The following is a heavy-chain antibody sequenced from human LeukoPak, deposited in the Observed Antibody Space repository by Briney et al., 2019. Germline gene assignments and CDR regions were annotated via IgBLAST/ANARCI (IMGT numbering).Heavy chain of an antibody. CDR3: AKDRIRSYRAEYFQH. Sequence: PGGSLRLSCAASGFTFSSYAMSWVRQAPGKGLEWVSAISGSGGSTYYADSVKGRFTISRDNSKNTLYLQMNSLRAEDTAVYYCAKDRIRSYRAEYFQHWGQGTLVTVSS. CDR2: ISGSGGST. D-gene: IGHD1-26*01. CDR1: GFTFSSYA. J-gene: IGHJ1*01. V-gene: IGHV3-23*01.